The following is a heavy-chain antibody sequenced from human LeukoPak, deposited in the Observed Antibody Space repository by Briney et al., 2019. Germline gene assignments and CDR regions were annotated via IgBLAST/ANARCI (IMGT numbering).Heavy chain of an antibody. CDR3: AKAWSGTVGFDI. J-gene: IGHJ3*02. CDR1: GFTFSSYG. V-gene: IGHV3-30*18. CDR2: ISYDGSNK. Sequence: GGSLRLSCAASGFTFSSYGMHWVRQAPSKGLEWVAVISYDGSNKYYADSVKGRFTISRDNSKNTLYLQMNSLRAEDTAVYYCAKAWSGTVGFDIWGQGTVVTVSS. D-gene: IGHD3/OR15-3a*01.